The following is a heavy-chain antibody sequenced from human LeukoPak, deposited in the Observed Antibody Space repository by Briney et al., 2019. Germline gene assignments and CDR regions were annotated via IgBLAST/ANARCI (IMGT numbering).Heavy chain of an antibody. Sequence: GGSLRLSCAASGFTFSTFIMNWVRQAPGKGLEWVSSISGSSSYIYYADSVKGRFTISRDNAKNSLYLQMNSLRAEDTAVYYCARFIAAPYYFDYWGRGTLVTVSS. CDR3: ARFIAAPYYFDY. CDR1: GFTFSTFI. V-gene: IGHV3-21*01. CDR2: ISGSSSYI. D-gene: IGHD6-13*01. J-gene: IGHJ4*02.